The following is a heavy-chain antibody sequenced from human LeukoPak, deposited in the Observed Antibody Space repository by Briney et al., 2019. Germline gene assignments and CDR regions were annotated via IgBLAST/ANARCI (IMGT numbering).Heavy chain of an antibody. CDR3: AKDQGTYGPYYFDY. CDR1: GFTFSSNA. D-gene: IGHD3-10*01. V-gene: IGHV3-30*02. CDR2: IRYDGSNK. J-gene: IGHJ4*02. Sequence: GGSLRLSCAASGFTFSSNAMTWVRQAPGKGLEWVAFIRYDGSNKYYADSVRGRFTISRDNSKNTLYLQMNSLRAEDTAVYYCAKDQGTYGPYYFDYWGQGTLVTVSS.